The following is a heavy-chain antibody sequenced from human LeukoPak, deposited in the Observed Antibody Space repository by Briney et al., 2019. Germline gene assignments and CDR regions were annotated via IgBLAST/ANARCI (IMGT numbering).Heavy chain of an antibody. CDR2: INPNNGGA. J-gene: IGHJ4*02. CDR3: ASQNMEWELLAFDY. D-gene: IGHD1-26*01. V-gene: IGHV1-2*06. CDR1: GYTFTVYY. Sequence: ASVKVSCKASGYTFTVYYMHWLRQAPGQGLEWMGRINPNNGGANYAQKFQGRVTMTRHTSIRTAYMELSSLISDETAVYYCASQNMEWELLAFDYWGQGTLVNVSS.